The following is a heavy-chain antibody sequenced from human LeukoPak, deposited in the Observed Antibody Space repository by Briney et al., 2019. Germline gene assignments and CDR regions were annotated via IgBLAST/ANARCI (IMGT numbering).Heavy chain of an antibody. CDR2: IYYSGST. V-gene: IGHV4-39*07. Sequence: SETLSLTCTVSGGSISGSSYYWGWIRQPPGKGLEWIGSIYYSGSTYYNPSLKSRVTISVDTSKNQFSLKLSSVTAADTAVYYCARVTSGYYYYMDVWGKGTTVTVSS. CDR1: GGSISGSSYY. J-gene: IGHJ6*03. CDR3: ARVTSGYYYYMDV. D-gene: IGHD6-25*01.